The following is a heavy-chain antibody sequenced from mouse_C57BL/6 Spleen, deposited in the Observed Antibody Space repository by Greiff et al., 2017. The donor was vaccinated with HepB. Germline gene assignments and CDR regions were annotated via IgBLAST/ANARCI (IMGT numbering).Heavy chain of an antibody. CDR2: ISRSSGYT. D-gene: IGHD2-2*01. CDR1: GYTFTSYT. J-gene: IGHJ2*01. CDR3: ARGYDDIDY. Sequence: QVQLQQSGADLVRPGASVKMSCKASGYTFTSYTMHWVKQRPGQGLEWIGYISRSSGYTNYNQKFKDRATLTEDKSSSTAYMQLSSLTSEDSAVYCCARGYDDIDYWGQGTTLTVSS. V-gene: IGHV1-4*01.